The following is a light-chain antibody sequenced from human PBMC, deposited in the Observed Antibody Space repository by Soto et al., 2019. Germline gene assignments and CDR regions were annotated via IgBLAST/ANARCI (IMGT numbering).Light chain of an antibody. CDR1: SGDVGGYNF. V-gene: IGLV2-14*01. CDR3: SSYTSSSTLV. CDR2: EVT. J-gene: IGLJ2*01. Sequence: QSVLTQPASVSGSPGQSITISCTGTSGDVGGYNFVSWYQHHPGKVPELMIYEVTNRPSGVSNRFSGSRSGNTASLTISGLQAEDEADYYCSSYTSSSTLVFGGGTQLT.